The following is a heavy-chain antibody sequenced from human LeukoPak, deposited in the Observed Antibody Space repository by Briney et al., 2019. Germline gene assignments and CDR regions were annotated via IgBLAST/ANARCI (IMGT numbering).Heavy chain of an antibody. V-gene: IGHV3-21*01. CDR3: ARDRSYGDYVGAYDI. D-gene: IGHD4-17*01. Sequence: GGSLRLSCAASGFTFSSYSMNWVRQAPGKGLEWVSSISSSSSYIYYADSVKGRFTFSRGNAKNSLYLQMNSLRAEDTAVYYCARDRSYGDYVGAYDIWGQGTMVTVSS. CDR2: ISSSSSYI. CDR1: GFTFSSYS. J-gene: IGHJ3*02.